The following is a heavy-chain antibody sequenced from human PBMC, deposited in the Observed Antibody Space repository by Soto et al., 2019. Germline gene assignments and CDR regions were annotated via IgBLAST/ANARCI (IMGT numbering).Heavy chain of an antibody. Sequence: TGGSLRLSCAASGFTFSSYGMHWVRQAPGKGLEWVAVISYDGSNKYYADSVKGRFTISRDNSKNTLYLQMNSLRAEDTAVYYCAVTPRFGTSEITMIVPADWGQGALVTVSS. CDR3: AVTPRFGTSEITMIVPAD. CDR2: ISYDGSNK. CDR1: GFTFSSYG. D-gene: IGHD3-22*01. V-gene: IGHV3-30*03. J-gene: IGHJ1*01.